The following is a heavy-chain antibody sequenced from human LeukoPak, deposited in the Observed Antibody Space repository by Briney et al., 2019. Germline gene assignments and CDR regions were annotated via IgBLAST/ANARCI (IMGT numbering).Heavy chain of an antibody. Sequence: PGGSLRLSCAASGLTFSNYARSWFGRAPGGGLEWVAGITSGFTPHYANSVKGRFTISRDNSKNTFHLQMNSLRAEDTAVYYCAKDYSDSRVGDVFFEYWGQGTLVTVSS. J-gene: IGHJ4*02. CDR1: GLTFSNYA. CDR3: AKDYSDSRVGDVFFEY. D-gene: IGHD1-26*01. CDR2: ITSGFTP. V-gene: IGHV3-23*01.